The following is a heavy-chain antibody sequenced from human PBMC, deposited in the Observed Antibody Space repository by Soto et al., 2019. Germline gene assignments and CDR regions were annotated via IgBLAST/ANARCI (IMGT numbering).Heavy chain of an antibody. Sequence: QVQLVQSGAEVRKPGASVKVSCKASGYTFTSHDINWVRQASGQGLEWMGWMNPDSGATGYAQKFQGRVTMTRHTSISTAYMELSSLRSEDTAVYYCARVGDPHYFHGLDVWGQGTTVTVSS. CDR3: ARVGDPHYFHGLDV. J-gene: IGHJ6*02. D-gene: IGHD3-16*01. CDR1: GYTFTSHD. V-gene: IGHV1-8*01. CDR2: MNPDSGAT.